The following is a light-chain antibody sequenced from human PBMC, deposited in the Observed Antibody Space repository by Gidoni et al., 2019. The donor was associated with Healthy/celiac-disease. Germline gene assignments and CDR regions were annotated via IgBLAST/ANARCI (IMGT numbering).Light chain of an antibody. J-gene: IGKJ1*01. CDR3: QQYNSYPRT. CDR2: KAS. Sequence: DIQMTQSPSTLSASVGDRVTIPCRASQSISSCLAWYQQKPGKAPKLLIYKASSLEIGVPSRFSCSGSGTEFTLTISSLQPDDFATYYCQQYNSYPRTFGQXTKVEIK. CDR1: QSISSC. V-gene: IGKV1-5*03.